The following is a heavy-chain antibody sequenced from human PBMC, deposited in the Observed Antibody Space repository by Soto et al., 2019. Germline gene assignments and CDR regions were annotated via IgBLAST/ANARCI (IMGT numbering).Heavy chain of an antibody. D-gene: IGHD3-10*01. J-gene: IGHJ6*02. Sequence: QVQLQESGPGLVKPSETLSLSCTVSGGSISSYYWSWFWQSPGKRMEWIGYVHHSWGSSYNPSLQSRVAISLDPSKSQFSLKVTSVTATDTAVYYCARQGFGPLHGLVDVWGQGTTVTVSS. CDR3: ARQGFGPLHGLVDV. CDR2: VHHSWGS. CDR1: GGSISSYY. V-gene: IGHV4-59*08.